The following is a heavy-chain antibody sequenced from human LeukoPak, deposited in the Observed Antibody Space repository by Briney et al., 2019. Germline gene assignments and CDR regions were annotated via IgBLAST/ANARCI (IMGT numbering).Heavy chain of an antibody. V-gene: IGHV3-48*03. CDR3: AELGITMIGGV. D-gene: IGHD3-10*02. CDR2: ISSSGSTI. Sequence: GGSLRLSCTASGFTFGDYGLSWVRQAPGKGLEWVSYISSSGSTIYYADSVKGRFTISRDNAKNSLYLQMNSLRAEDTAVYYCAELGITMIGGVWGKGTTVTISS. J-gene: IGHJ6*04. CDR1: GFTFGDYG.